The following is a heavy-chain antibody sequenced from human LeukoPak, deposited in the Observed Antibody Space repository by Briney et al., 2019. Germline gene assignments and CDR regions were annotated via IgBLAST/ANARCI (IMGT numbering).Heavy chain of an antibody. V-gene: IGHV4-4*02. CDR1: GGSITNTNY. J-gene: IGHJ4*02. CDR3: AREGGPYRPLDY. Sequence: SETLSLTCGVSGGSITNTNYWTWVRQPPGKGLEWIGEVNLQGSTNYNPSLMGRVTISVDTSENHISLQLTSVTAADTAVYYCAREGGPYRPLDYSGQGTLVTVSS. CDR2: VNLQGST.